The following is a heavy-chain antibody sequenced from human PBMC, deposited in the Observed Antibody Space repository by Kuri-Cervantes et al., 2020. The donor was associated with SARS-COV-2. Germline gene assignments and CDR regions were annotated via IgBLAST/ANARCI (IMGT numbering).Heavy chain of an antibody. D-gene: IGHD3-10*01. CDR3: ASSDRLGEGLRDPLYREGVIQV. CDR1: GYTFTGYY. V-gene: IGHV1-2*02. Sequence: ASVKVSCKASGYTFTGYYMHWVRQAPGQGLEWMGWINPNSGGTNYAQKFQGRVTMTRDTSISTAYMELSGLRSDDTAVYYCASSDRLGEGLRDPLYREGVIQVWGQGTLVTVSS. J-gene: IGHJ4*02. CDR2: INPNSGGT.